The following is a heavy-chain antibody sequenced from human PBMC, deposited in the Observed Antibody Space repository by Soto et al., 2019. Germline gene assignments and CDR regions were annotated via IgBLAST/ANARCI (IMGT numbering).Heavy chain of an antibody. CDR1: GGTLSSFINYP. CDR2: IVPNVGTV. CDR3: ARRDTSGFLRYFDN. J-gene: IGHJ4*03. Sequence: SVKVSCKASGGTLSSFINYPINWVRQAPGQGLEWMGGIVPNVGTVNYAQKFQGRVTITADKSTGTAYMEVSSLRSEDTALYYCARRDTSGFLRYFDNWGHGTLVTVSS. V-gene: IGHV1-69*06. D-gene: IGHD3-3*01.